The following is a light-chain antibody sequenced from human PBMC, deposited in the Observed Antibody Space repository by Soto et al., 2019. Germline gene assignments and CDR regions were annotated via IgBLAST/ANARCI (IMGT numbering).Light chain of an antibody. CDR1: QSISIY. CDR2: KAS. V-gene: IGKV1-5*03. CDR3: QHYNSYSEA. Sequence: DIQMTQSPSTLSSSVLDRFTITCRASQSISIYLNWYQQKPGKSPKLLIYKASTLKSGVPSRFSGSGSGTEFTLTISSLQPDDFATYYCQHYNSYSEAFGQGTKVDNK. J-gene: IGKJ1*01.